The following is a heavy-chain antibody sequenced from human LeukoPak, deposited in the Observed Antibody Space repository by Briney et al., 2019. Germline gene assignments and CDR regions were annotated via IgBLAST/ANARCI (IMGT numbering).Heavy chain of an antibody. J-gene: IGHJ4*02. D-gene: IGHD6-13*01. V-gene: IGHV3-23*01. CDR3: AKDRIAAAGQDDY. CDR2: ISGSGGST. CDR1: GFTFNNYA. Sequence: GGSLRLSCAASGFTFNNYAMTWVRQAPGKGREWGSTISGSGGSTYYADSVKGRFTIFRDNSKNTLYLQMNSLRAEDTAVYYCAKDRIAAAGQDDYWGQRTLVTVSS.